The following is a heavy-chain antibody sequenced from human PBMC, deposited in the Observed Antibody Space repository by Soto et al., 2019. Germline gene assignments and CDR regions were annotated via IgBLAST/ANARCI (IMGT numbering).Heavy chain of an antibody. Sequence: SETLSLTCTVSGGSISSDSYYWGWIRQSPEKGLEWIASISYSGSTYYNPTLKSRLIISVDTSKSQFSLKLSSVTAADTAVYYWARLGLRSYLFDYWGQGTLVTVSS. CDR1: GGSISSDSYY. V-gene: IGHV4-39*01. CDR2: ISYSGST. D-gene: IGHD4-17*01. J-gene: IGHJ4*02. CDR3: ARLGLRSYLFDY.